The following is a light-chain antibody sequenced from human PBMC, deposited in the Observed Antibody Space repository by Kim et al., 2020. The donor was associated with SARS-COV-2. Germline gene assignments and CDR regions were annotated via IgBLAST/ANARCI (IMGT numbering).Light chain of an antibody. Sequence: SALTQPRSVFGSPGQSVTISCTGTSSDVGGYNYVSWYQQHPGKAPKVMIYDVSKRPSGVPDRFSGSKSGNTASLTISGLQAEDEADYYCCSYAGSYTLVFGGGPRLTVL. CDR3: CSYAGSYTLV. CDR2: DVS. CDR1: SSDVGGYNY. V-gene: IGLV2-11*01. J-gene: IGLJ3*02.